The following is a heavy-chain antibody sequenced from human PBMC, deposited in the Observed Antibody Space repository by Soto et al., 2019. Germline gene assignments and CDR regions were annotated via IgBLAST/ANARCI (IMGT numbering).Heavy chain of an antibody. CDR3: ARTLNEWLLGLE. Sequence: QVKLVQSGGEVKKPGASVKISCKASGYTFSSYGISWVRQAPGQGLEWMGWISAYNGNTNYAQQFQGRVTMTTDTSTSTAYMELRSLRSDDTAIYYCARTLNEWLLGLEWGQGTLVTVSS. CDR2: ISAYNGNT. CDR1: GYTFSSYG. V-gene: IGHV1-18*01. J-gene: IGHJ4*02. D-gene: IGHD3-3*01.